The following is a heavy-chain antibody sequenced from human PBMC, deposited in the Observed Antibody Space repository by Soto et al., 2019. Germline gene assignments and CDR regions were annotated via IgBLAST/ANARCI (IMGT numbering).Heavy chain of an antibody. CDR2: ITGSGGTT. J-gene: IGHJ4*02. V-gene: IGHV3-23*01. Sequence: EVQLLESGGGLVQPGGSLRLSCAASGFTFSSYAMSWVRQAPGKGLEWVSAITGSGGTTYYADSVKGRFTTSRDNSKNTLCLQMSSLRVEDTALYYCAKNIGSGWPYYFDFWGQGTLVTVSS. CDR3: AKNIGSGWPYYFDF. CDR1: GFTFSSYA. D-gene: IGHD6-19*01.